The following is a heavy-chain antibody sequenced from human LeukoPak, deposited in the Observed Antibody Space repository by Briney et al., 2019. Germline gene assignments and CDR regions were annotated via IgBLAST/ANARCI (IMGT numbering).Heavy chain of an antibody. CDR3: ARARGESSIYYFDY. CDR1: GGSISSYY. Sequence: SETLSLICTVSGGSISSYYWSWIRQPPGKGLEWIGYIAYTGSTNYNPSLKSRVTMSVDTSKNQFSLQLSSVTAADTALYYCARARGESSIYYFDYWGQGTLVTVSS. V-gene: IGHV4-59*12. CDR2: IAYTGST. J-gene: IGHJ4*02. D-gene: IGHD3-16*02.